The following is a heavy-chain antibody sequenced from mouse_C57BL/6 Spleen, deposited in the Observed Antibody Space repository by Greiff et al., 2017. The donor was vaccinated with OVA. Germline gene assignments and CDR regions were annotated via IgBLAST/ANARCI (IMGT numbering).Heavy chain of an antibody. J-gene: IGHJ4*01. Sequence: QVQLQQPGAELVKPGASVKLSCKASGYTFTSYWMHWVKQRPGQGLEWIGMIHPNSGSTNYNEKFKSKATLTVDKSSSTAYMQLSSLTSEDSAVYYGARADYDYDASLDYWGQGTSVTVSS. CDR3: ARADYDYDASLDY. CDR2: IHPNSGST. V-gene: IGHV1-64*01. D-gene: IGHD2-4*01. CDR1: GYTFTSYW.